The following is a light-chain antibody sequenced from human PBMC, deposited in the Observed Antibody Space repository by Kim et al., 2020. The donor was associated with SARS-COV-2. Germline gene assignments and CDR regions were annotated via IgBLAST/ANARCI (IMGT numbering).Light chain of an antibody. V-gene: IGKV1-16*01. CDR2: PAS. J-gene: IGKJ4*01. CDR3: QQHNSFPLT. CDR1: QGISNS. Sequence: DIQMTQSPSPLSASVGDRITITCRASQGISNSLAWFQQKPGKAPKSLIYPASSLRSGVPSRFSGSGSGTEFTLTISSLQPEDFATYYCQQHNSFPLTFGGGTRVDIK.